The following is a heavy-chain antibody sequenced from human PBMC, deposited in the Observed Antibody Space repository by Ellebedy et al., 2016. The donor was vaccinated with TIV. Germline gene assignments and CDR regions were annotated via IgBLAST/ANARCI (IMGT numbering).Heavy chain of an antibody. D-gene: IGHD3-10*01. Sequence: SETLSLTXTVSGGSISSYYWSWVRQPPGKGLEWIGEIYHTGSTNYNPSLKSRVTISVDTSKNQFSLKLSSVTAADTAVYYCARGEDTMVPDYWGQGTLVTVSS. V-gene: IGHV4-59*12. J-gene: IGHJ4*02. CDR3: ARGEDTMVPDY. CDR1: GGSISSYY. CDR2: IYHTGST.